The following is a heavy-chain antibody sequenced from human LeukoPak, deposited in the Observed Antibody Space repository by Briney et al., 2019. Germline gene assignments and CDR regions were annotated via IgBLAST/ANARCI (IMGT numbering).Heavy chain of an antibody. Sequence: GASVKVFCKASRYTLTQYFIHWVRHASGQGLEGMGRIRSDSGNTEYAQRFQGRVTMTRDTSITTVHMELHSLTFDDAAVYYCARDLSSTPNWELDYWGQGALVTVSS. CDR2: IRSDSGNT. V-gene: IGHV1-2*06. D-gene: IGHD1-26*01. CDR3: ARDLSSTPNWELDY. CDR1: RYTLTQYF. J-gene: IGHJ4*02.